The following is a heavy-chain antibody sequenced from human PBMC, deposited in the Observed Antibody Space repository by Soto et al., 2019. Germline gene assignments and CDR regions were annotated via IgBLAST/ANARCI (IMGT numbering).Heavy chain of an antibody. J-gene: IGHJ5*02. CDR1: GGSINSGDFY. CDR3: ARALVFWTGVKWFDP. V-gene: IGHV4-30-4*01. Sequence: KSSETLSLTCSVSGGSINSGDFYWSWIRKPPGKGLEWIGNIYYSGSAYYSPSLQSRVTISMDTSTNQFSLRLISVTAADTAVYYCARALVFWTGVKWFDPWGQGSLVTVSS. CDR2: IYYSGSA. D-gene: IGHD3-3*01.